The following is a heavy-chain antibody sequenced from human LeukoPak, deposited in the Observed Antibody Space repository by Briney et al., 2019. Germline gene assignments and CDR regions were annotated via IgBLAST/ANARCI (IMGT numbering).Heavy chain of an antibody. CDR3: ANYGDYQYFDY. J-gene: IGHJ4*02. V-gene: IGHV3-30*02. CDR1: GFTFSGYG. Sequence: PGGSLRLSCAASGFTFSGYGMHWVRQAPGKGLEWVAIIWYDGSNKYYADSVKGRFTISRDNSKNTLYLQMNSLKTDDTAVYYCANYGDYQYFDYWGQGTPVTVSS. D-gene: IGHD4-17*01. CDR2: IWYDGSNK.